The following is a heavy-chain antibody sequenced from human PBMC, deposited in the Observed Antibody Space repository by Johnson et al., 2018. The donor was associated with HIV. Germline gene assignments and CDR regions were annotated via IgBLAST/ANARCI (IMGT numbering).Heavy chain of an antibody. CDR1: GFTFSSYA. D-gene: IGHD1-20*01. J-gene: IGHJ3*02. V-gene: IGHV3-30-3*01. CDR3: AREMYNWNDRSDAFDI. Sequence: QMLLVESGGGVVQPGRSLRLSCAASGFTFSSYAMHWVRQAPGKGLEWVAIISYDGYNKYYADSVRGRFTISRDNSKNTLYLQMNSLRAEDTAVYYCAREMYNWNDRSDAFDIWGQGTMVTVSS. CDR2: ISYDGYNK.